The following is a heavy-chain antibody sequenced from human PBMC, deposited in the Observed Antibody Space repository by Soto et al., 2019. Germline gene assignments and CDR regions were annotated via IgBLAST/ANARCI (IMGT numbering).Heavy chain of an antibody. J-gene: IGHJ4*02. Sequence: GGSLRLSCAASGFTFTSCAMSWVRQVPGKGLEWISTISGSGTTTYYADSVKGRFTTSRDSSKNTVYLQMNSLRVEDTAVYYCAKDFLSTAGYSVTIWAFDYWGQGTLVTVSS. CDR3: AKDFLSTAGYSVTIWAFDY. D-gene: IGHD5-12*01. V-gene: IGHV3-23*01. CDR2: ISGSGTTT. CDR1: GFTFTSCA.